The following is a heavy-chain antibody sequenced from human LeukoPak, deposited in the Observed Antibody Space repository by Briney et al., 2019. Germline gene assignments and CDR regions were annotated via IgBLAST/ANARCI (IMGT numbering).Heavy chain of an antibody. CDR3: AKLGDSST. CDR1: RDSVSSNSAA. Sequence: SQTLSLTCAISRDSVSSNSAAWSWIRQSPSRALEWLGRTYYRSKWYNDYAVSVKSRIIIKPDTSKNQFSLQLNSVTPEDTAVYYCAKLGDSSTWGQGTLVTVSS. J-gene: IGHJ5*02. CDR2: TYYRSKWYN. D-gene: IGHD6-19*01. V-gene: IGHV6-1*01.